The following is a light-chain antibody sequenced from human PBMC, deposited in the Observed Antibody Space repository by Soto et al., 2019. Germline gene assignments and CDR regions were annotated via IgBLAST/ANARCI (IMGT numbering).Light chain of an antibody. J-gene: IGLJ2*01. Sequence: QSVLTQPASVSGSPGQSITISCTGTSNDIGGYNLVSWYQQHPGKAPKLIIYEASERPSGVPDRFSGSRSGNTASLTISTLQAEDEADYSCCSFAGGATFVFGGGTQLTVL. V-gene: IGLV2-23*02. CDR1: SNDIGGYNL. CDR2: EAS. CDR3: CSFAGGATFV.